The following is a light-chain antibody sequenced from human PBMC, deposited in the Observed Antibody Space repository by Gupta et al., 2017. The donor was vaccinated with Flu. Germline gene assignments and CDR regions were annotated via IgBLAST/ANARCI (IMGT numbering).Light chain of an antibody. CDR3: QQRSNWPPIFT. CDR2: DAS. J-gene: IGKJ3*01. CDR1: QSVSSY. V-gene: IGKV3-11*01. Sequence: EIVLTQSPATLSLSPGERATLSCRASQSVSSYLAWYQQKPGQDPRLLIYDASNRATGIPARFSGSGSGTDFTLTISSLEPDDFAVYYCQQRSNWPPIFTFGPGTKVDIK.